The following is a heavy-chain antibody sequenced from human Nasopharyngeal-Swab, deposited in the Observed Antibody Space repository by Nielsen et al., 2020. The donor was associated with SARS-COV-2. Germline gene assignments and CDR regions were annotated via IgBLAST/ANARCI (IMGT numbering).Heavy chain of an antibody. CDR3: AREYGYSYGYICDY. CDR2: ISSSSSTI. J-gene: IGHJ4*02. V-gene: IGHV3-48*04. D-gene: IGHD5-18*01. Sequence: GESLKISCAASGFTFSSYSMNWVRQAPGKGLEWVSYISSSSSTIYYADSVKGRFTISRDNAKNSLYLQMNSLRAEDTAVYYCAREYGYSYGYICDYWGQGTLVTVSS. CDR1: GFTFSSYS.